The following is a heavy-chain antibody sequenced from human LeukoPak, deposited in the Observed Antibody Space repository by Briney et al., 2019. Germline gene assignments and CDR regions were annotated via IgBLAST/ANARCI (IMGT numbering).Heavy chain of an antibody. Sequence: GGSLRLSCAASGFTFSTYGMPWVRQAPGKGLEWVAFIRYDGSNKYYADSVKGRFTISRDNSKNTLYLQMHSLRAEDTAVYYCANRPTVAVAGMGKAFDIWGQGTMVTVSS. CDR2: IRYDGSNK. V-gene: IGHV3-30*02. J-gene: IGHJ3*02. D-gene: IGHD6-19*01. CDR3: ANRPTVAVAGMGKAFDI. CDR1: GFTFSTYG.